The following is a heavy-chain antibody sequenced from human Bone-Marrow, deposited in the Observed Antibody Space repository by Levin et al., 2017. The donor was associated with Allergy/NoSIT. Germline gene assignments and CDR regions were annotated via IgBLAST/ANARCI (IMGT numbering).Heavy chain of an antibody. J-gene: IGHJ3*02. CDR3: ARGYGSGSLRAFDS. D-gene: IGHD3-10*01. V-gene: IGHV4-31*03. CDR1: GGSISSGGYY. Sequence: RASETLSLTCTVSGGSISSGGYYWSWIRQHPGKGLEWIGYIYYSGSTYYNPSLKSRVTISVDTSKNQFSLKLSSVTAADTAVYYCARGYGSGSLRAFDSWGQGTMVTVSS. CDR2: IYYSGST.